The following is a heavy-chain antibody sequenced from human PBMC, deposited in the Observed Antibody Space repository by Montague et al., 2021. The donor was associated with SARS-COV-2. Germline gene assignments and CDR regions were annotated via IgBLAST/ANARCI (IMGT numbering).Heavy chain of an antibody. J-gene: IGHJ4*02. D-gene: IGHD3-3*01. CDR3: AKDPHYDFWSGYHFDY. CDR2: IYSGSSST. Sequence: SLRLSCAASGFIFSNYAMSWVRQAPGKGLEWVSVIYSGSSSTYYSDSVKGRFTISRDNSKNTLYLQMNSLRAEDTAVYYCAKDPHYDFWSGYHFDYWGQGTLVTVSS. V-gene: IGHV3-23*03. CDR1: GFIFSNYA.